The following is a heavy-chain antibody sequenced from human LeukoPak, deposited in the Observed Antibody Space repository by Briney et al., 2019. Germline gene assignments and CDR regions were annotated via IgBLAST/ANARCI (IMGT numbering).Heavy chain of an antibody. Sequence: PGGSLRLSCAASGFTFSSYAMSWVRQAPGKGLEWIASMYYTGTTYYNPSLKSRVTMSVDTSKNQFSLNLTSVTAADTAVFYCARSVSAYAGRGWFDPWGQGTLVTVSS. V-gene: IGHV4-38-2*01. CDR3: ARSVSAYAGRGWFDP. CDR2: MYYTGTT. D-gene: IGHD5-12*01. CDR1: GFTFSSYA. J-gene: IGHJ5*02.